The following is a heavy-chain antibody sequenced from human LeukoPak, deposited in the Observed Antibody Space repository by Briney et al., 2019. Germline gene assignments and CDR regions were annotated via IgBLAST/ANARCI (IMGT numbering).Heavy chain of an antibody. V-gene: IGHV3-74*03. J-gene: IGHJ5*02. D-gene: IGHD2-2*01. Sequence: GGSLRLSCAVSGFTFRSFWMHWVRQAPGKGLLWVSRINSDGSSTTYADSVKGRFTISRDNTKNTLYLQMNSLRAEDTAVYYCARTLGVPSALDHWGQGTLVTVSS. CDR3: ARTLGVPSALDH. CDR2: INSDGSST. CDR1: GFTFRSFW.